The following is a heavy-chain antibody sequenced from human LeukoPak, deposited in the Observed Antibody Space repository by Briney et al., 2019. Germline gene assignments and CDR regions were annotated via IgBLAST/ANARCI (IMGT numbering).Heavy chain of an antibody. CDR1: GDSVSSNSGA. D-gene: IGHD6-13*01. Sequence: SQTLSLTCAISGDSVSSNSGAWDWIRQSPSRGLEWLGRTYYRSKWYNDYAVSVKSRITINPDTSKNQFSLQLNSVTPEDTAAYNCARYTSSGKYFDYWGQGTLVTVSS. V-gene: IGHV6-1*01. J-gene: IGHJ4*02. CDR3: ARYTSSGKYFDY. CDR2: TYYRSKWYN.